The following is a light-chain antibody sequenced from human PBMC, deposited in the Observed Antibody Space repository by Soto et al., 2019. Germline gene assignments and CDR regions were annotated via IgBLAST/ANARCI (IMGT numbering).Light chain of an antibody. J-gene: IGKJ1*01. Sequence: EIVLTQSPGTLSLSPGERATLSCGASQSVSSSYLAWYQQKPGQAPRLLIYGASTRATDMPGTFSGRGSGTEFTLTISSLRPEDFAVYYCQQYRSWPRTFGQGTKVDIK. V-gene: IGKV3-20*01. CDR2: GAS. CDR1: QSVSSSY. CDR3: QQYRSWPRT.